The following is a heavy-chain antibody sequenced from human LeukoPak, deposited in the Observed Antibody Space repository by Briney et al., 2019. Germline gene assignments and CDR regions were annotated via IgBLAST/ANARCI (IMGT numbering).Heavy chain of an antibody. CDR3: ARQGRWLQLRYYYYYYGMDV. D-gene: IGHD5-24*01. CDR1: GYSFTSYW. CDR2: IYPGDSDT. J-gene: IGHJ6*02. V-gene: IGHV5-51*01. Sequence: GESLKISCKGSGYSFTSYWIGWVRQMPGKGLERMGIIYPGDSDTRYSPSFQGQVTISADKSISTAYLQWSSLKASDTAMYYCARQGRWLQLRYYYYYYGMDVWGQGTTVTVSS.